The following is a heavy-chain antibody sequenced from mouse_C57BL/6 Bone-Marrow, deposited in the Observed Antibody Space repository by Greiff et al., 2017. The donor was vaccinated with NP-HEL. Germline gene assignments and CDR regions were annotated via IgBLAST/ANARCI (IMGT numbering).Heavy chain of an antibody. J-gene: IGHJ2*01. Sequence: VQLKESGPELVKPGASVKISCKASGYSFTGYYMNWVKQSPEKSLEWIGEINPSTGGTTYNQKFKAKATLTVDKSSSTAYMQLKSLTSEDSAVYYCAREGLGVRRRNFDYWGQGTTLTVSS. CDR2: INPSTGGT. V-gene: IGHV1-42*01. CDR1: GYSFTGYY. D-gene: IGHD2-2*01. CDR3: AREGLGVRRRNFDY.